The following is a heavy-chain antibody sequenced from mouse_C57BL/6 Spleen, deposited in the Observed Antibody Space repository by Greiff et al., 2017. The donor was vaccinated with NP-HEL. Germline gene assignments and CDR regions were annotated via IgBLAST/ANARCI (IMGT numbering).Heavy chain of an antibody. J-gene: IGHJ1*03. CDR2: ISDGGSYT. D-gene: IGHD1-1*01. V-gene: IGHV5-4*01. Sequence: EVQLVESGGGLVKPGGSLKLSCAASGFTFSSYAMSWVRQTPEKRLEWVATISDGGSYTYYPDNVKGRFTISRDNAKNNLYLQMSHLKSEDTAMYYCAREGDFTTVVASYWYFDVWGTGTTVTVSS. CDR3: AREGDFTTVVASYWYFDV. CDR1: GFTFSSYA.